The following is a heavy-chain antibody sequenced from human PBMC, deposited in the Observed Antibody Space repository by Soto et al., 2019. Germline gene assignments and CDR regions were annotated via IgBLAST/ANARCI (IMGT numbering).Heavy chain of an antibody. CDR2: IYPGDSDT. CDR3: ARWGDYKGAGNYYGMDV. Sequence: PGESLKISCKASAHFTTYWIGWVRQMPGKGVEWMGIIYPGDSDTRYSPSFRGQVTISADKSISTAYLQWSSLKASDTAIYYCARWGDYKGAGNYYGMDVWGQGTTVTVSS. D-gene: IGHD4-17*01. J-gene: IGHJ6*02. CDR1: AHFTTYW. V-gene: IGHV5-51*01.